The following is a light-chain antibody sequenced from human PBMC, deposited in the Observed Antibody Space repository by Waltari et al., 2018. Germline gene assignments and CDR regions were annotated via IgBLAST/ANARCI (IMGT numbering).Light chain of an antibody. CDR3: QKYVSLPAT. CDR2: DTS. J-gene: IGKJ1*01. V-gene: IGKV3-20*01. Sequence: VLTQSPGTLSLSPGERATLSCRASQSVGKYLAWYQQKPGQAPRLLIYDTSTRATGIPDRLSGSGSGTDFSLTISRLEPEDFAVYYCQKYVSLPATFGQGTKVQIK. CDR1: QSVGKY.